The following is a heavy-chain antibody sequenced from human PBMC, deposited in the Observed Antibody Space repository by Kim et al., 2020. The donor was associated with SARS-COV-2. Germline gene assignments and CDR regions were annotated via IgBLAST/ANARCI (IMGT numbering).Heavy chain of an antibody. CDR2: ISGSGGST. Sequence: GGSLRLSCAASGFTFSSYAMSWVRQAPGKGLEWVSAISGSGGSTYYADSVKGRFTISRDNAKNTLYLQMNSLRAEDTAVYYCAKVSWYYYDSSGPAPLFDYWGQGTLVTVSS. J-gene: IGHJ4*02. D-gene: IGHD3-22*01. CDR3: AKVSWYYYDSSGPAPLFDY. CDR1: GFTFSSYA. V-gene: IGHV3-23*01.